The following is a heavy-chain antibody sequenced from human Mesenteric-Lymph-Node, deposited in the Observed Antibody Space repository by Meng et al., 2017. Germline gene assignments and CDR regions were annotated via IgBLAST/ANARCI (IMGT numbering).Heavy chain of an antibody. Sequence: ASVKVSCKASGYTFTSYDINWVRQATGQGLEWMGWMNPNSGNTGYAQKFQGRVTITRNTSISTAYMELSSLRSEDTAVYYCAKDSEQLWPLTFDYWGQGTLVTVSS. CDR1: GYTFTSYD. CDR3: AKDSEQLWPLTFDY. D-gene: IGHD5-18*01. CDR2: MNPNSGNT. V-gene: IGHV1-8*03. J-gene: IGHJ4*02.